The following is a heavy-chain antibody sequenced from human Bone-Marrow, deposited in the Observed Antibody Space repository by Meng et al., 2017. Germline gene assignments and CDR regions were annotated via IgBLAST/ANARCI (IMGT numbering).Heavy chain of an antibody. CDR2: INHSGST. J-gene: IGHJ4*02. V-gene: IGHV4-34*01. CDR3: ARGLTSGPSAGDY. D-gene: IGHD2-15*01. CDR1: GGSFSGYY. Sequence: SETLSLTCAVYGGSFSGYYWSWICQPPGKGLEWIGEINHSGSTNYNPSLNSRVTISVDTSKNQFSLKLSSVTAADTAVYYCARGLTSGPSAGDYWGQGTLVTSPQ.